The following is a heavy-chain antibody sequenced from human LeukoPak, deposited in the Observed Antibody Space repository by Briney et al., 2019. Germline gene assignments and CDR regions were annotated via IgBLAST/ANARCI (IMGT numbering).Heavy chain of an antibody. CDR2: ISYDGSNK. CDR3: ARGKYSSSSSGFDY. J-gene: IGHJ4*02. D-gene: IGHD6-6*01. CDR1: GFTFSSYG. Sequence: GRSLRLSCAASGFTFSSYGMHWVRQAPGKGLEWVAVISYDGSNKYYADSVKGRFTISRDNSKNTLYLQMNSLRAEDTAVYYCARGKYSSSSSGFDYWGQGTLVTVSS. V-gene: IGHV3-30*03.